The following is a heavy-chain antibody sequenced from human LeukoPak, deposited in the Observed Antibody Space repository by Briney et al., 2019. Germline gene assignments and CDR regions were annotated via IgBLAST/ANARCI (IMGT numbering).Heavy chain of an antibody. Sequence: ASVKVSCKASGYSLTNYCINWVRQAPGQGLEWMGEINPSGGNTSYAQKFQGRITVTRDTFTNTVYMDLRSLRCEDAAAYYWARVAPTTRIGAGRFDYWGQGSLLTVAS. CDR3: ARVAPTTRIGAGRFDY. CDR2: INPSGGNT. J-gene: IGHJ4*02. D-gene: IGHD5-12*01. CDR1: GYSLTNYC. V-gene: IGHV1-46*01.